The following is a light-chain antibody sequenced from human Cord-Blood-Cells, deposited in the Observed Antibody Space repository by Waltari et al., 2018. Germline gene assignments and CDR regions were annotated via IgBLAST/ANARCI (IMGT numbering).Light chain of an antibody. CDR2: DAS. CDR3: QQYDNLLPYT. CDR1: QDISNY. J-gene: IGKJ2*01. V-gene: IGKV1-33*01. Sequence: DIQMTQSPSSLSAPLGDRVTITCQASQDISNYLNCSQQKPGKAPKLLIYDASNLETGVPSRFSGSGSGTDFTFTISSLQPEDIATYYCQQYDNLLPYTFGQGTKLEIK.